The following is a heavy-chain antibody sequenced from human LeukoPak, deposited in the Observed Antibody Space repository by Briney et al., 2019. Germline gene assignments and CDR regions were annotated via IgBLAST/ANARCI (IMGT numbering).Heavy chain of an antibody. CDR2: IYSGGST. D-gene: IGHD3-22*01. J-gene: IGHJ4*02. Sequence: PGGSLRLSCAASGFTVSSNYMSWVRQAPGKGLEWVSVIYSGGSTYYADSVKGRFTISRDNSKNTLYLQMNSLRAEDTAVYYCARGEYYYDSSGYYYLDYWGQGTLVTVSS. V-gene: IGHV3-66*01. CDR3: ARGEYYYDSSGYYYLDY. CDR1: GFTVSSNY.